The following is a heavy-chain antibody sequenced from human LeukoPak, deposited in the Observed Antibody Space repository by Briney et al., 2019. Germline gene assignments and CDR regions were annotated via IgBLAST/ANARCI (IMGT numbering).Heavy chain of an antibody. CDR1: GFTLSTYG. Sequence: GGSLRLSCAASGFTLSTYGMHWVRQAPGKGLEWVAIISFDGSNKYYADSVKGRVTISRDNSKKTLYLQMNTLRTEGTAVYYCAKNGLRTYYYYMDVWGKGTTVIVSS. CDR2: ISFDGSNK. J-gene: IGHJ6*03. V-gene: IGHV3-30*18. CDR3: AKNGLRTYYYYMDV. D-gene: IGHD4-17*01.